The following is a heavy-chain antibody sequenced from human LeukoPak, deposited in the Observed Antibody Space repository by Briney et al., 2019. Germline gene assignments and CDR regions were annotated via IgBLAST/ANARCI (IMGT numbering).Heavy chain of an antibody. CDR1: GFTFTSYA. Sequence: QSGGSLRLSCTASGFTFTSYAMHWVRQAPGKGLEWVAVISYDGSNKYYADSVKGRFTISRDNSKNTLYLQMNSLRAEDTAVYYCAERGNSARIVVVTAPFRYWGQGTLVTVSS. V-gene: IGHV3-30*04. J-gene: IGHJ4*02. CDR2: ISYDGSNK. D-gene: IGHD2-21*02. CDR3: AERGNSARIVVVTAPFRY.